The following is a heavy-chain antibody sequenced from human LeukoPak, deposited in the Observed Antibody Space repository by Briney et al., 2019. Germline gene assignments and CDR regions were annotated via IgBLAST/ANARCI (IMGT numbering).Heavy chain of an antibody. Sequence: GGSLRLSCAASGFTFSSYGMHWVRQAPGKGLEWVSAISGSGGSTYYADSVKGRFTISRDNSKNTLYLQMNSLRAEDTAVYYCAKDSRLGLIVGATGGDYFDYWGQGTLVTVSS. CDR1: GFTFSSYG. D-gene: IGHD1-26*01. CDR2: ISGSGGST. J-gene: IGHJ4*02. CDR3: AKDSRLGLIVGATGGDYFDY. V-gene: IGHV3-23*01.